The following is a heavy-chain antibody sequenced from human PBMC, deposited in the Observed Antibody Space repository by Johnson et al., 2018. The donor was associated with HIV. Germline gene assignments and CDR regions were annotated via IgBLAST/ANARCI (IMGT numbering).Heavy chain of an antibody. CDR3: ARDQYYYESRGVGAFDI. CDR1: GFTFSSYA. V-gene: IGHV3-30*14. Sequence: VQLVESGGGVVQPGGSLRLSCAASGFTFSSYAMHWVRQAPGKGLEWVAVISYDGSNKYYADSVKGRFTISRDNFKNTLYLQMNSLRAEDTAVYYCARDQYYYESRGVGAFDIWGQGTMVTVSS. CDR2: ISYDGSNK. D-gene: IGHD3-22*01. J-gene: IGHJ3*02.